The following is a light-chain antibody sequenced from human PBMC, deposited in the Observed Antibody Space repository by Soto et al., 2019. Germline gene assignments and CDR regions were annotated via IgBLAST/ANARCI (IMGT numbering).Light chain of an antibody. Sequence: DIQMTQSPSTLSASVGDRVTITCRASQTVYRWVAWYQQKPGKAPKLLIYESSTLQTGVPSRFTGSGSGTEFTLAISRLQPDDFATYYCQQYSSYSPYTFGQGTKVEI. V-gene: IGKV1-5*03. CDR2: ESS. J-gene: IGKJ2*01. CDR3: QQYSSYSPYT. CDR1: QTVYRW.